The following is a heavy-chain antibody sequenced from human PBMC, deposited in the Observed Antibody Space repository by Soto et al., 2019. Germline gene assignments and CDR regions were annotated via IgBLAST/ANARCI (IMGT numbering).Heavy chain of an antibody. J-gene: IGHJ3*02. CDR3: ARDQRPGIAAAGTAFDI. D-gene: IGHD6-13*01. CDR2: IKQDGSEK. Sequence: GGSLRLSCAASGFTFSSYWMSWVRQAPGKGLEWVANIKQDGSEKYYVDSVKGRFTISRDNAKNSLYLQMNSLRAEDTAVYYCARDQRPGIAAAGTAFDIWGQGTMVTVSS. V-gene: IGHV3-7*01. CDR1: GFTFSSYW.